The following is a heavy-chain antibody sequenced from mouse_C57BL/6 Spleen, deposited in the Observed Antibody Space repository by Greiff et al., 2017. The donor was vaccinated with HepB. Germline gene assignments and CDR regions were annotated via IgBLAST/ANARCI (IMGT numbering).Heavy chain of an antibody. CDR1: GYTFTSYW. J-gene: IGHJ4*01. V-gene: IGHV1-64*01. D-gene: IGHD3-1*01. Sequence: VQLQQSGAELVKPGASVKLSCKASGYTFTSYWMHWVKQRPGQGLEWIGMIHPNSGSTNYNEKFKSKATLTVDKSSSTAYMQLSSLTSEDSAVYYGARRGPISDAMDYWGQGTSVTVSS. CDR2: IHPNSGST. CDR3: ARRGPISDAMDY.